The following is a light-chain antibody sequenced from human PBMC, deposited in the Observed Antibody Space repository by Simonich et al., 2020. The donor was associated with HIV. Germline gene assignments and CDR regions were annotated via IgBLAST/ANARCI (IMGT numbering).Light chain of an antibody. CDR2: EGT. V-gene: IGLV2-14*02. J-gene: IGLJ3*02. CDR3: SSYTSSSTWV. Sequence: QSALTQPASVSGSPGQSITISCTGTRSDVGSYNLVSWYQQHPGKAPKLLIYEGTKRPSGVSNRFSGSKSGNTASLTISGLQAEDEADFYCSSYTSSSTWVFGGGTK. CDR1: RSDVGSYNL.